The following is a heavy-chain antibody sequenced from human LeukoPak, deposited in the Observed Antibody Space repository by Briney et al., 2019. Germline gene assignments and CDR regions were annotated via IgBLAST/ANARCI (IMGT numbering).Heavy chain of an antibody. Sequence: SETLSLTCAVSGYSISSGYYWGWIRQPPGKGLEWIGSIYHSGSTYYNPSLKSRVTTSVDTSKNQFSLKLSSVTAADTAVYYCARPTTTVTIYDAFDIWGQGTTVTVSS. CDR2: IYHSGST. V-gene: IGHV4-38-2*01. CDR3: ARPTTTVTIYDAFDI. D-gene: IGHD4-17*01. J-gene: IGHJ3*02. CDR1: GYSISSGYY.